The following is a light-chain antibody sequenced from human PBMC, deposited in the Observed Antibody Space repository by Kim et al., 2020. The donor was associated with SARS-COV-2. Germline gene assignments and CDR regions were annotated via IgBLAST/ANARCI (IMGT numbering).Light chain of an antibody. CDR1: ESVSRHH. Sequence: PGDISTHSCRATESVSRHHFAWYQQKPDQAPRLLIYGVSRRATGIPDRFSGSGSATDFTLTISRLEPEDFAWYYCQQYGDSPRWTFGQGTKVDIK. V-gene: IGKV3-20*01. CDR3: QQYGDSPRWT. CDR2: GVS. J-gene: IGKJ1*01.